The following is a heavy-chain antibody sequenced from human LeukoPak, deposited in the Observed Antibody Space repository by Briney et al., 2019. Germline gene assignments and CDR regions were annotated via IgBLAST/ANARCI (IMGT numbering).Heavy chain of an antibody. V-gene: IGHV4-61*01. Sequence: SETLSLTCTVSGGSVSSSSYYWSWIRQPPGKGLEWIGYTSYSGSTNYNPSLKGRVTISVDTSKNQFSLNLRSVTAADTAVYFCARVPSSDYYYWYFDLWGRGTLVTVSS. CDR1: GGSVSSSSYY. J-gene: IGHJ2*01. CDR2: TSYSGST. D-gene: IGHD3-22*01. CDR3: ARVPSSDYYYWYFDL.